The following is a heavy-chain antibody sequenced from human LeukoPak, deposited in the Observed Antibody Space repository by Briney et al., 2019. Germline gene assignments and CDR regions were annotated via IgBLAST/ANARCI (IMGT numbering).Heavy chain of an antibody. Sequence: GGSLRLSCAASGFTFSSYAMSWVRQAPGKGLEWVSAISGGGGRTNYADSVKGRFTISRDNSKNTLYLQMNSLRAEDTAVYYCARVRYSSGWSDVWGKGTTVTVSS. CDR3: ARVRYSSGWSDV. CDR2: ISGGGGRT. D-gene: IGHD6-19*01. J-gene: IGHJ6*04. CDR1: GFTFSSYA. V-gene: IGHV3-23*01.